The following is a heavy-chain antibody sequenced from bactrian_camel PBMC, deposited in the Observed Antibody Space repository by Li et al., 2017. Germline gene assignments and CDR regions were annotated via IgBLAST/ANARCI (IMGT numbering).Heavy chain of an antibody. J-gene: IGHJ4*01. CDR2: IYTGGSNS. CDR3: AAKVGLGRWWIDHAYND. D-gene: IGHD1*01. V-gene: IGHV3S40*01. Sequence: VQLVESGGGSVQAGGSLRLSCVVSGYTSSRPSVGGFRQAAGKEREGIASIYTGGSNSYVDDSVKGRFTISQDNAKSTVYLQMNNLNPDDTTMYYCAAKVGLGRWWIDHAYNDWGQGTQVTVS. CDR1: GYTSSRPS.